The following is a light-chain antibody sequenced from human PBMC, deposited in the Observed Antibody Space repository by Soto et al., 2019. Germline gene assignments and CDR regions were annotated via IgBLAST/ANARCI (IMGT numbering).Light chain of an antibody. Sequence: QSALTQPASVSWSPGQSISISCTGTSSDVGIYDYVSWYQHHPGKAPKLMVYEVTNRPSGVSNRFSGSKSGNTASLTISGLQAEDEADYYCSSFSSDSTPLVFGGGTQLTVL. V-gene: IGLV2-14*01. CDR1: SSDVGIYDY. J-gene: IGLJ2*01. CDR3: SSFSSDSTPLV. CDR2: EVT.